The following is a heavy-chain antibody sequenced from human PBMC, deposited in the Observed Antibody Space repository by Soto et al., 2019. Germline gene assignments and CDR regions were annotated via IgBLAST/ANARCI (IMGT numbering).Heavy chain of an antibody. CDR3: AKDIDYECSAYDALDL. Sequence: EEQLVESGGGLVQPGRSLKLSCAASGFTFDDHAMHWVRQAPGKGLEWVSAISWNSGAIVYADSVRGRFTISRDNAKNSLYLQMDSLRVEDTALYYCAKDIDYECSAYDALDLWGQGTVVTVSS. D-gene: IGHD3-22*01. J-gene: IGHJ3*01. CDR2: ISWNSGAI. CDR1: GFTFDDHA. V-gene: IGHV3-9*01.